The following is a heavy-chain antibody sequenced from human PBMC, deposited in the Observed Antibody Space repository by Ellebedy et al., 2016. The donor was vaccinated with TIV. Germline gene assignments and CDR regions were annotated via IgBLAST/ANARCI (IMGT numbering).Heavy chain of an antibody. D-gene: IGHD3-9*01. Sequence: MPSETLSLTCTVSGGSISSYYWSWIRQPPGKGLEWIGYIYYSGSTNYNPSLKSRVTISVDTSKNQFSLKLSSVTAADTAVYYCARAPLRYFDWLASPDAFDIWGQGTMVTVSS. J-gene: IGHJ3*02. V-gene: IGHV4-59*01. CDR3: ARAPLRYFDWLASPDAFDI. CDR1: GGSISSYY. CDR2: IYYSGST.